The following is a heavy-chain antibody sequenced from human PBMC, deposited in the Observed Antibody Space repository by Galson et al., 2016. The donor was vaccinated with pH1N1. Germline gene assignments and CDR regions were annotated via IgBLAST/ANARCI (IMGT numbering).Heavy chain of an antibody. V-gene: IGHV4-34*01. J-gene: IGHJ4*02. CDR2: INHSGSA. Sequence: LSLTCAVYGGSFSDSSWGWIRQPPGKGLEWIGEINHSGSASYNASLRSRVTISIDTSKNQFSLNLHSVTAADTAVYYCARVFLEGPYGHSTGVVDSWGQGTLVAVSS. D-gene: IGHD2-2*01. CDR1: GGSFSDSS. CDR3: ARVFLEGPYGHSTGVVDS.